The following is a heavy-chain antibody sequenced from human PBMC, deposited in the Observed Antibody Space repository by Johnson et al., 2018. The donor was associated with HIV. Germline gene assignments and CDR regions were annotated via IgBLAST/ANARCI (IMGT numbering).Heavy chain of an antibody. J-gene: IGHJ3*02. CDR3: AREQSGIAAAGNENAFDI. D-gene: IGHD6-13*01. Sequence: QVHLVESGGGVVQPGRSLRLSCATSGFTFSNFGMHWVRQAPGKGLEWVAVISYDGSNKYYADSVKGRFTISRDNSKNTLYLQMNSLRAEDTAVYYCAREQSGIAAAGNENAFDIWGQGTMVTVSS. CDR2: ISYDGSNK. CDR1: GFTFSNFG. V-gene: IGHV3-30*03.